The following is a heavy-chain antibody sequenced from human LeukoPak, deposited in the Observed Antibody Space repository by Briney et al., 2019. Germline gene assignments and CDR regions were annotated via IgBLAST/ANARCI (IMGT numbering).Heavy chain of an antibody. J-gene: IGHJ4*02. CDR1: GYTPTELS. Sequence: GPSVNVSCKVSGYTPTELSMHWVRQPHGKGIEWMGGFHPEDGETTYAQKFQGRVTMTEDTSTDTAYMELSSLRSEDTAVYYCATSLGLRYFDWLSGGFDYWGQGTLVTVSS. CDR3: ATSLGLRYFDWLSGGFDY. V-gene: IGHV1-24*01. D-gene: IGHD3-9*01. CDR2: FHPEDGET.